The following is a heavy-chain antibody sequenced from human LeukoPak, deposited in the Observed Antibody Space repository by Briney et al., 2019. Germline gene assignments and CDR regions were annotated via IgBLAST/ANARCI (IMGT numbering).Heavy chain of an antibody. CDR1: GGSLTTYY. D-gene: IGHD5-24*01. Sequence: PSETLSLTCTVSGGSLTTYYWSWIRQPPGKGLEWLGYIYYSGSTNYNPSLKSRVTISVDTSKNQFSLKLSSVTAADTAVYYCASGEWLQPNFDYWGQGTLVTVSS. J-gene: IGHJ4*02. CDR2: IYYSGST. CDR3: ASGEWLQPNFDY. V-gene: IGHV4-59*01.